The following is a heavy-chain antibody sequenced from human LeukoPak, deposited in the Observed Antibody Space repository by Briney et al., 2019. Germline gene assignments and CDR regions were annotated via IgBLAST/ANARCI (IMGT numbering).Heavy chain of an antibody. CDR2: ISGSGGTT. Sequence: QPGRSLRLSCAASGFTFSSYAMSWVRQAPGKGLEWVSAISGSGGTTYYADSVKGRFTISRDTSKNTLYLQMNSLRVEDTAVYYCAKTSPGYSYGLLDYWGQGTLVTVSS. J-gene: IGHJ4*02. D-gene: IGHD5-18*01. V-gene: IGHV3-23*01. CDR1: GFTFSSYA. CDR3: AKTSPGYSYGLLDY.